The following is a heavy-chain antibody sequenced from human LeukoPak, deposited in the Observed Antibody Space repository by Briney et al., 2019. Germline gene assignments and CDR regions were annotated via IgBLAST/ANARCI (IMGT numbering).Heavy chain of an antibody. J-gene: IGHJ4*02. D-gene: IGHD6-19*01. CDR1: GFTFDDYA. V-gene: IGHV3-9*01. CDR3: AKDRAYSSEGYFDY. CDR2: ISWNSGTI. Sequence: PGGSLRLSCAASGFTFDDYAMHWVRQAPGKGLEWVSGISWNSGTIGYADSVKGRFTISRDNAKNSLYLQMNSLRAEDTALYYCAKDRAYSSEGYFDYWGQGTLVTVSS.